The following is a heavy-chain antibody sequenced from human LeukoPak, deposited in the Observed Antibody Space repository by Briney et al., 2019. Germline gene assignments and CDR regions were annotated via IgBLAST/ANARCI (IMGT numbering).Heavy chain of an antibody. Sequence: GGSLRLSCAASGFTFSTYWMTWVRQAPGKGLEWVASISSDGSGKYYMDSVKGRFTISRGNAKNSLFLQMNSLRAEDTAVHYCGRVRPGDADYWGQGTLVTVSS. CDR2: ISSDGSGK. D-gene: IGHD1-26*01. CDR1: GFTFSTYW. J-gene: IGHJ4*02. V-gene: IGHV3-7*01. CDR3: GRVRPGDADY.